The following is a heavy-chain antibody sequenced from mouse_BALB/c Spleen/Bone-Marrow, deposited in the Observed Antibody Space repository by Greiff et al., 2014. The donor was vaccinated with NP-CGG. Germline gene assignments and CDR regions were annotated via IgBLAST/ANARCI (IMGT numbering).Heavy chain of an antibody. J-gene: IGHJ4*01. Sequence: VQLQESGAELVRPGTSVKVSCKGSGYAFTNYLIEWVKQRPGQGLEWIGVINSGSGGTKYNEKFKGKATLTADKSSSTAYMQLSSLTSDDSAVCFCARAITDSMDYSGQGPSVTVSS. CDR2: INSGSGGT. V-gene: IGHV1-54*01. CDR3: ARAITDSMDY. D-gene: IGHD2-4*01. CDR1: GYAFTNYL.